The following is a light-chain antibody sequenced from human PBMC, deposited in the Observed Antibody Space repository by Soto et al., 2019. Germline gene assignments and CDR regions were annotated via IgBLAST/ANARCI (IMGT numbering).Light chain of an antibody. Sequence: EIVLTQSPGTLSLSPGERATLSCRSSQSVSSNFLAWFQQKPGQAPRLLIYAASSRATGIPDRFSGSGSGTDFTLTISSLEPEDFAVYYCQQRSNWPPTFGGGTRWIS. CDR2: AAS. V-gene: IGKV3D-20*02. J-gene: IGKJ4*01. CDR3: QQRSNWPPT. CDR1: QSVSSNF.